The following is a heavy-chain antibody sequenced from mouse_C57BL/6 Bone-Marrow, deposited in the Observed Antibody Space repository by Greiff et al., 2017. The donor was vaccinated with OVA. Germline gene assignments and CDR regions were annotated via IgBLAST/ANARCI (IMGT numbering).Heavy chain of an antibody. J-gene: IGHJ2*01. CDR3: ARVDYYGRSFDY. D-gene: IGHD1-1*01. CDR2: IDPSARYT. CDR1: GYTFTSYW. Sequence: VQLQQPGAELVKPGASVTLSCKASGYTFTSYWMPWVKQRPGQGLEWIGEIDPSARYTTTNQKFKGKSTLTVDTSSSTAYMQLSSLTSEDSVVYDCARVDYYGRSFDYWGKGTTLTVSS. V-gene: IGHV1-50*01.